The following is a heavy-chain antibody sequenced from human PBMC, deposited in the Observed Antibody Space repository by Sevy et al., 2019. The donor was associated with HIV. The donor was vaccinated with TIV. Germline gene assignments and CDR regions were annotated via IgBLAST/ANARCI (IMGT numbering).Heavy chain of an antibody. CDR2: IKQDGSEK. J-gene: IGHJ6*02. Sequence: GGSLRLSCAASGFTFSSHWMSWVRQAPGKGLEWVANIKQDGSEKNYVYSVKGRFTISRDNAKNSLSLQMNSQRAEDAAVYYCARDAGGKGMDVWGQGTTVTVSS. CDR3: ARDAGGKGMDV. V-gene: IGHV3-7*01. CDR1: GFTFSSHW. D-gene: IGHD3-10*01.